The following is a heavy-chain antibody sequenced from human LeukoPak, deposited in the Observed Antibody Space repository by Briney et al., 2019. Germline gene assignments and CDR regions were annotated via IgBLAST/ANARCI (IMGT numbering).Heavy chain of an antibody. CDR1: GESMIGHY. Sequence: SEILSLTCAVYGESMIGHYWTWIRQPPGKRLEWIGEIHHSGGTNSNPSLKNRLTMSIDMSKNQFSLKLKSVTAADTAVYYCARATASGSGRAYDHWAQGNLVPVSS. CDR2: IHHSGGT. D-gene: IGHD3-10*01. V-gene: IGHV4-34*01. J-gene: IGHJ4*02. CDR3: ARATASGSGRAYDH.